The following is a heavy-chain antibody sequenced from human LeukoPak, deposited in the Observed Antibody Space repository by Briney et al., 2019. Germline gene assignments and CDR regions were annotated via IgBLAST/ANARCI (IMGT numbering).Heavy chain of an antibody. V-gene: IGHV3-23*01. CDR3: ARAGGALWLQPDY. CDR2: ISSSGGST. Sequence: GGSLRLSCAASGFTFSSYAMSWVRQTPGKGLEWVSAISSSGGSTYYADSVKGRFIISRDNAKNSLYLQMNSLRDEDTAVYYCARAGGALWLQPDYWGQGTLVTVSS. CDR1: GFTFSSYA. J-gene: IGHJ4*02. D-gene: IGHD5-24*01.